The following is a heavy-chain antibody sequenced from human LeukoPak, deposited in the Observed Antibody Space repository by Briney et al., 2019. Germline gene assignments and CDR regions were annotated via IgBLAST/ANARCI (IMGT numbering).Heavy chain of an antibody. Sequence: ASVKVSCKASGYTFTSYDINWVRQATGQGLEWMGWMDPNSGNTGYAQKFQGRVTITRNTSISTAYMELSSLRSEDTAVYYCARLIRYGHGGSDYWGQGTLVTVSS. CDR2: MDPNSGNT. D-gene: IGHD5-18*01. CDR1: GYTFTSYD. CDR3: ARLIRYGHGGSDY. J-gene: IGHJ4*02. V-gene: IGHV1-8*03.